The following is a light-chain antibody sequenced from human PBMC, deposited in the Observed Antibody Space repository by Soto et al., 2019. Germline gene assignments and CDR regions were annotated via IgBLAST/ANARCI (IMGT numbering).Light chain of an antibody. CDR2: STS. CDR1: SSNIGSNT. J-gene: IGLJ1*01. CDR3: SSYTSSSTLV. Sequence: QSVLTQPPSASGTPGQIVAISCSGSSSNIGSNTVTWYQQLPGTAPKLLIYSTSQRSSGVPGRFSGSKSGNTASLTISGLQAEDEADYYCSSYTSSSTLVFGTGTKVTVL. V-gene: IGLV1-44*01.